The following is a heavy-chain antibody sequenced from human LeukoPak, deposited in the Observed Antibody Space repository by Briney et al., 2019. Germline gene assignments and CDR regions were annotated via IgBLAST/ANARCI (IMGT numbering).Heavy chain of an antibody. CDR2: MYYSGST. CDR3: ARPYYYDSRIDP. CDR1: GGSISSGDYY. Sequence: SQTLSLTCTVSGGSISSGDYYWSWIRQPPGMGLEWIAYMYYSGSTYYNPSLKSRVTMSADTSKNQLSLKLSSVTAADTAVYYCARPYYYDSRIDPWGQGILVTVSS. D-gene: IGHD3-22*01. V-gene: IGHV4-30-4*01. J-gene: IGHJ5*02.